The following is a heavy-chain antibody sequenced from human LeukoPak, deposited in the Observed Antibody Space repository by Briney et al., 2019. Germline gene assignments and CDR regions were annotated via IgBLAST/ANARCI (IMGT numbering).Heavy chain of an antibody. CDR2: IIPIFGTA. V-gene: IGHV1-69*13. CDR3: ARASFEIYYYYGMDV. J-gene: IGHJ6*02. Sequence: ASVKVSGKASGYTFTSYYMHWVRQAPGQGLEWMGGIIPIFGTANYAQKFQGRVTITADESTSTAYMELSSLRSEDTAVYYCARASFEIYYYYGMDVWGQGTTVTVSS. CDR1: GYTFTSYY. D-gene: IGHD2-2*01.